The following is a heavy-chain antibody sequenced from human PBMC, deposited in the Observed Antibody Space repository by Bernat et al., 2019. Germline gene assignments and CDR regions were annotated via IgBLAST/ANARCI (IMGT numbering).Heavy chain of an antibody. CDR3: ARGGIVVVVAAANWYFDL. D-gene: IGHD2-15*01. J-gene: IGHJ2*01. Sequence: QVQLQESGPGLLKPSETLSLTCAVYGGSFSGYYWSWIRQPPGKGLEWIGEINHSGSTNYNPSLKSRVTISVDTSKNQFSLKLSSVTAADTAVYYCARGGIVVVVAAANWYFDLWGRGTLVTVSS. CDR1: GGSFSGYY. V-gene: IGHV4-34*01. CDR2: INHSGST.